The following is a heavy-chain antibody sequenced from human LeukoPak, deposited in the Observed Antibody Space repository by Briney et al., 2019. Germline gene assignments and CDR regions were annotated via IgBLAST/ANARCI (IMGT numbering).Heavy chain of an antibody. CDR1: GYTLTELS. Sequence: ASVKVSCKASGYTLTELSMHWVRQAPGKGLEWMGGFDPEDGETIYAQKFQGRVTMTEDTSTDTAYMEPSSLRSEDTAVYYCATVGPVVVAATRRVAYYYYGMDVWGQGTTVTVSS. J-gene: IGHJ6*02. V-gene: IGHV1-24*01. D-gene: IGHD2-15*01. CDR2: FDPEDGET. CDR3: ATVGPVVVAATRRVAYYYYGMDV.